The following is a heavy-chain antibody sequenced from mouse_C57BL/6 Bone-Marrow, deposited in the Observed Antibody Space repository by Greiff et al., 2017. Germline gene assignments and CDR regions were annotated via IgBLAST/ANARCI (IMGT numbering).Heavy chain of an antibody. CDR3: VRSGHYYGGSDRYFDV. V-gene: IGHV10-3*01. J-gene: IGHJ1*03. D-gene: IGHD1-1*01. Sequence: EVKLVESGGGLVQPKGSLKLSCAASGFTFNTYAMHWVRQAPGKGLEWVARIRSKSSNSATYYADTVKDRFTISRDDAQSMLYLQMNNLKAEDSAVYYCVRSGHYYGGSDRYFDVWGTGTTVTVSS. CDR1: GFTFNTYA. CDR2: IRSKSSNSAT.